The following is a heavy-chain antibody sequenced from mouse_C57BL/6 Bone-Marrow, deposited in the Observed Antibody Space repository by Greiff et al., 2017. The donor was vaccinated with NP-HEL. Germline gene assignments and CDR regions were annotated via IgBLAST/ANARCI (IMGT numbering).Heavy chain of an antibody. J-gene: IGHJ1*03. CDR3: ARMRGYYYGSPPYFDV. V-gene: IGHV8-8*01. CDR2: IWWDDDK. Sequence: QVTLKESGPGILQPSQTLSLTCSFSGFSLSTFGMGVGWIRQPSGKGLEWLAHIWWDDDKYYNPALKSRLTISKDTSKNQVFLKIANVDTADTATYYCARMRGYYYGSPPYFDVWGTGTTVTVSS. D-gene: IGHD1-1*01. CDR1: GFSLSTFGMG.